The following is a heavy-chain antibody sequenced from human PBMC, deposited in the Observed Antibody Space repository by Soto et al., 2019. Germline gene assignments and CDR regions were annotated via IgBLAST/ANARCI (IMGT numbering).Heavy chain of an antibody. D-gene: IGHD6-13*01. Sequence: QVQLVESGGGVVQPGRSLRLSCAGSGFTFSSYAMHCVRQAPGKGLEWVAVISYDGSNKYYADSVKGRFTISRDNSKNTLYLQMNSLRAEDTAVYYCARDTAAAGYYYGMDVWGQGTTVTVSS. CDR3: ARDTAAAGYYYGMDV. J-gene: IGHJ6*02. CDR2: ISYDGSNK. CDR1: GFTFSSYA. V-gene: IGHV3-30-3*01.